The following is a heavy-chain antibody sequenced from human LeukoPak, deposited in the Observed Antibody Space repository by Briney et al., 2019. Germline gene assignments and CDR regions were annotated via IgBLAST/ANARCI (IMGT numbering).Heavy chain of an antibody. CDR1: GYKFSTYW. Sequence: GESLKISCKGSGYKFSTYWIGWVRQMPGKGLEWMGITHPGNSDTTYSPSFEGQVTISADKSINTAYLQWSSLRASDTAMYYCARHSISQGYSGWDAFDIWGQGTMVTVSS. D-gene: IGHD5-12*01. V-gene: IGHV5-51*01. J-gene: IGHJ3*02. CDR2: THPGNSDT. CDR3: ARHSISQGYSGWDAFDI.